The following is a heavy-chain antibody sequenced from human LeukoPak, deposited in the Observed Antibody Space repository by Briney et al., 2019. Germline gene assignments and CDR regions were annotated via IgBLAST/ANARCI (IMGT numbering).Heavy chain of an antibody. D-gene: IGHD5-18*01. CDR3: ARRVDTAMVEFDY. CDR2: ISGSGGST. V-gene: IGHV3-23*01. J-gene: IGHJ4*02. CDR1: GFTFSSYA. Sequence: GGSLRLSCAASGFTFSSYAMSWVRQAPGKGLEWVSAISGSGGSTYYADSLKDRFTISTDNSKNTPYLQMNSLRAEVTAVYYCARRVDTAMVEFDYWGQGTLVTVSS.